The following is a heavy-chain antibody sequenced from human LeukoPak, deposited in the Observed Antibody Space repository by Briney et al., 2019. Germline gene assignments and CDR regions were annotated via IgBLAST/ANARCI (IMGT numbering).Heavy chain of an antibody. V-gene: IGHV3-74*01. CDR1: GFTFSSYW. CDR2: INGDGRNI. D-gene: IGHD3-22*01. J-gene: IGHJ4*02. Sequence: GGSLRLSCVASGFTFSSYWMHWVRQDPRKGLVWVSRINGDGRNINYADSVRGRFTISRDNAKNTLYLQMNSLRAEDTAVYYCAKDPRKLNPKSLYYYDSSGPFYFDYWGQGTLVTVSS. CDR3: AKDPRKLNPKSLYYYDSSGPFYFDY.